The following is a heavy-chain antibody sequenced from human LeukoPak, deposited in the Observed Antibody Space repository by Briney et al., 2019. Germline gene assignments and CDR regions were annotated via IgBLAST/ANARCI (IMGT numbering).Heavy chain of an antibody. D-gene: IGHD3-22*01. V-gene: IGHV4-39*07. Sequence: PSETLSLTCTVSGGSISSSSYYWGWIRQPPGTGLEWIGSIYYSGSTYYNPSLKSRVTISVDTSKNQFSLKLSSVTAADTAVYYCARETGEYYYDSSGYSDYWGQGTLVTVSS. CDR1: GGSISSSSYY. CDR2: IYYSGST. CDR3: ARETGEYYYDSSGYSDY. J-gene: IGHJ4*02.